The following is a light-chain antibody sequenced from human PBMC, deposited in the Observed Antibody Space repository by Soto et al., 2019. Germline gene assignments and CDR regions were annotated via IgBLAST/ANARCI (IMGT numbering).Light chain of an antibody. CDR2: DAS. CDR1: QSVSGS. CDR3: QQYNNWPRT. Sequence: EIVLTQSPAILSLSPGEKATLSCRASQSVSGSLGWYQQTPGQAPRLIIYDASVRATGVPARFSGSASGTEFTLTISSLQSEDFAVYYCQQYNNWPRTFGQGTKVDIK. V-gene: IGKV3-11*01. J-gene: IGKJ1*01.